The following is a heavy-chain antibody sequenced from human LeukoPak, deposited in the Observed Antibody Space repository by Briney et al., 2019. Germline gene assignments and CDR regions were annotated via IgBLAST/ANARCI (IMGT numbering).Heavy chain of an antibody. J-gene: IGHJ4*02. V-gene: IGHV3-21*01. Sequence: GESLRLSCAASGFTFSSYAMKWVRQAPGKGLEWVSAISRTSAYIYYSDSVKGRFTISRDNAKNSVYLQIDSLRAEDTAVYYCARDERRYCSDSSCYPGDYWGQGTLVTVSS. CDR3: ARDERRYCSDSSCYPGDY. D-gene: IGHD2-2*01. CDR2: ISRTSAYI. CDR1: GFTFSSYA.